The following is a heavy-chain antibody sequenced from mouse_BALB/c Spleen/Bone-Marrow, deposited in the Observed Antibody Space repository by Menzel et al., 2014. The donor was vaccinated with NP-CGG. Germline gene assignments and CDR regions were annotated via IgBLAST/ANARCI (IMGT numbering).Heavy chain of an antibody. Sequence: QVQLQQSGAELVRPGSSVKISCKASGYAFSVYWMNWVKQRPGQGLEWIGQIYPGDGDTNYNGKFKGRATLTADKSSNTAYTQLSSLTSEDSAVYFCARGGISVDYWGQGTTLTVSS. CDR3: ARGGISVDY. CDR1: GYAFSVYW. CDR2: IYPGDGDT. J-gene: IGHJ2*01. V-gene: IGHV1-80*01.